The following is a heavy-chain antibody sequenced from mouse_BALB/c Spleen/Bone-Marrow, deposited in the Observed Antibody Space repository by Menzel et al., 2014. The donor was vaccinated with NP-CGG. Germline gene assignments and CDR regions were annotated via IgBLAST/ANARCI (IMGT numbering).Heavy chain of an antibody. CDR1: GFTFSDYY. CDR3: ARVSYDYFDY. J-gene: IGHJ2*01. V-gene: IGHV5-4*02. CDR2: ISDGGSYT. D-gene: IGHD2-4*01. Sequence: EVKLVESGEGLVKPGGSLKLSCAASGFTFSDYYMYWVRQTPEKRLEWVATISDGGSYTYYLDSVKGRFTISRDNAKNNLYLQMSSLKSEDTAMYYCARVSYDYFDYWGQGTTLTVSS.